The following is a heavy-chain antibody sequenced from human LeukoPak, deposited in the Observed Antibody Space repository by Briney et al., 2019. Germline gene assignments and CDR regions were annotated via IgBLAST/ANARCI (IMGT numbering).Heavy chain of an antibody. Sequence: TSETLSLTCTVSGGSVSSGSYYWSWIRQPPGKGLEWIGYIYYSGSTNYNPSLKSRVTISVDTSKNQFSLKLSSVTAADTAVYYCARGVSYYDSSGYYNEYFQHWGQGTLVTVSS. CDR3: ARGVSYYDSSGYYNEYFQH. D-gene: IGHD3-22*01. V-gene: IGHV4-61*01. J-gene: IGHJ1*01. CDR1: GGSVSSGSYY. CDR2: IYYSGST.